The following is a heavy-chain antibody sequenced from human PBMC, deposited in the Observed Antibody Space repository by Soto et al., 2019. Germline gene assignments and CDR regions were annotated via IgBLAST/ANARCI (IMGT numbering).Heavy chain of an antibody. Sequence: GGSLRLSCAASGFTFSSYAMSWVRQAPGKGLEWVSAISGSGGSTYYADSVKGRFTISRDNSKNTLYLQMNSLRAEDTAVYYGAKDQLIVVVPAAILGRPNWFDPWGQGTLVTVSS. J-gene: IGHJ5*02. CDR1: GFTFSSYA. V-gene: IGHV3-23*01. D-gene: IGHD2-2*01. CDR2: ISGSGGST. CDR3: AKDQLIVVVPAAILGRPNWFDP.